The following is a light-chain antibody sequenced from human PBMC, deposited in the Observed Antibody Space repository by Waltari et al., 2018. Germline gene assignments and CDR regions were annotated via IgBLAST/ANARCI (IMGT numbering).Light chain of an antibody. Sequence: PVSTQPPSVSAAPGQKVTISCPGSSSNIGNQFLSWYHQLPGATPKLLIYDNYKRPSGIPDRFSASKSGTSATLDITGLQIGDEADYYCATWDNSLTAVVFGGGTKLTVL. V-gene: IGLV1-51*01. CDR3: ATWDNSLTAVV. CDR1: SSNIGNQF. J-gene: IGLJ2*01. CDR2: DNY.